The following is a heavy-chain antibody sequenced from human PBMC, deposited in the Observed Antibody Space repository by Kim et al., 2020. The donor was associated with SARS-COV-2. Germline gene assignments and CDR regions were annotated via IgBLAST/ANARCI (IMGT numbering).Heavy chain of an antibody. CDR2: ISSSSSTI. CDR3: ARESYNWNDDGMDV. D-gene: IGHD1-1*01. Sequence: GGSLRLSCAASGFTFSSYSMNWVRQAPGKGLEWVSYISSSSSTIYYADSVKGRFTISRDNAKNSLYLQMNSLRAEDTAVYYCARESYNWNDDGMDVWGQGTTVTVSS. J-gene: IGHJ6*02. V-gene: IGHV3-48*04. CDR1: GFTFSSYS.